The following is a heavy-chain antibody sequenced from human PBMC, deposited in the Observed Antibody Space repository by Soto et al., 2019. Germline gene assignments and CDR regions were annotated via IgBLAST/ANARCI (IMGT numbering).Heavy chain of an antibody. J-gene: IGHJ4*02. CDR1: GGSFSGYY. Sequence: SETLSLTCAVYGGSFSGYYWSWIRQPPGKGLEWIGEINHSGSTNYNPSLKSRVTISVDTSKNQFSLKLSSVTAADTAVYYCVRLVGYYDILTGYPRPLDYWGPVTLVTDSS. CDR3: VRLVGYYDILTGYPRPLDY. CDR2: INHSGST. D-gene: IGHD3-9*01. V-gene: IGHV4-34*01.